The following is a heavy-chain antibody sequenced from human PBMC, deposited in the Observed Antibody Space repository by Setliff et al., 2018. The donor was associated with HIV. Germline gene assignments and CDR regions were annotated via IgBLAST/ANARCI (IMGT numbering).Heavy chain of an antibody. J-gene: IGHJ5*02. CDR2: IYTSGST. CDR1: GGSISSGSYY. V-gene: IGHV4-61*09. D-gene: IGHD3-10*01. Sequence: SETLSLTCTVSGGSISSGSYYWSWIRQPAGKGLEWIGHIYTSGSTNYNPSLKSRVTISVDTSKNQFSLKLSSVTAADTAVYYCARGGPLITMVRGVLRWFDPWGQGTLVTVSS. CDR3: ARGGPLITMVRGVLRWFDP.